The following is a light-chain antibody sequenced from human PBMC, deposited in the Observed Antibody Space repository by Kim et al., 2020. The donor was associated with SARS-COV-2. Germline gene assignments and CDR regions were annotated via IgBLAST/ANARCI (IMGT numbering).Light chain of an antibody. CDR1: NIGSKS. CDR3: QVWDSSSDHHYV. CDR2: YDS. J-gene: IGLJ1*01. V-gene: IGLV3-21*04. Sequence: PGKTAGITCGGNNIGSKSVPWYQQKPGQAPVLVIYYDSDRPSGIPERFSGSNSGNTATLTISRVEAGDEADYYCQVWDSSSDHHYVFGTGTKVTVL.